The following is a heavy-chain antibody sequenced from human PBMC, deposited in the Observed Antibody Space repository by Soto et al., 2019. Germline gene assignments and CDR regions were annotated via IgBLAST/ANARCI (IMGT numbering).Heavy chain of an antibody. CDR1: GGSISRGDYY. V-gene: IGHV4-30-4*01. D-gene: IGHD2-15*01. CDR3: ARASTGCCSGGSCYSLYWFDP. CDR2: IYYSGST. J-gene: IGHJ5*02. Sequence: SETLSLTCTVSGGSISRGDYYWSWIRQPPGKGLEWIGYIYYSGSTYYNPSLKSRVTISVDTSKNQFSLKLSSVTAADTAVYYCARASTGCCSGGSCYSLYWFDPWGQGALVTVSS.